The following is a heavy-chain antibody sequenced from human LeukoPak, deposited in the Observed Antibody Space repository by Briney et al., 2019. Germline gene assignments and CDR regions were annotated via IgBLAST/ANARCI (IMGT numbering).Heavy chain of an antibody. V-gene: IGHV3-48*02. CDR3: ARAGTYYYDSSGYYYKFDYFDY. D-gene: IGHD3-22*01. Sequence: GGSLRLSCAASGFXFSSYSINWVRQAPGKGLEWVSYISSSSSTIYYADSVKGRFTISRDNAKNSLYLQMNSLRDEDTAVYYCARAGTYYYDSSGYYYKFDYFDYWGQGTLVTVSS. CDR2: ISSSSSTI. CDR1: GFXFSSYS. J-gene: IGHJ4*02.